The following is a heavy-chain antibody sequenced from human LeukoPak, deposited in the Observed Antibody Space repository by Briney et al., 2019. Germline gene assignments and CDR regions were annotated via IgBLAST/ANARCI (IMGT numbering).Heavy chain of an antibody. D-gene: IGHD6-13*01. CDR2: ISGSGGST. J-gene: IGHJ4*02. CDR3: ARDASSAFDY. V-gene: IGHV3-23*01. Sequence: GGSLRLSCAASGSTFRSYAMSWVRQAPGKGLEWVSAISGSGGSTYYADSVKGRFTISRDNSKNTLYLQMNSLRAEDTAVYYCARDASSAFDYWGQGTLVTVSS. CDR1: GSTFRSYA.